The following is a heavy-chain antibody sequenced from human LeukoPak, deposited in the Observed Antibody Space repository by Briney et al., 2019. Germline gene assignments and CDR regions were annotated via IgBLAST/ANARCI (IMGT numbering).Heavy chain of an antibody. CDR2: IFYNEGT. CDR1: SYSINSGYY. D-gene: IGHD2-2*01. V-gene: IGHV4-59*01. J-gene: IGHJ3*02. Sequence: PSETLSLTCTVSSYSINSGYYWGWIRQPPGKGLEWIGYIFYNEGTSYNPSLKSRVTISVDTSNNQLSLKVNSVTAADTAMYYCVKSNSRYQPWTLDIWGRGTMVTVSS. CDR3: VKSNSRYQPWTLDI.